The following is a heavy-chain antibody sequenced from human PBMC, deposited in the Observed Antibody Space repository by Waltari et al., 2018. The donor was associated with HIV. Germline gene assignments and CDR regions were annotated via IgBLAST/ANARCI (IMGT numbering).Heavy chain of an antibody. Sequence: QVQLQESGPGLVKPSETLSLTCSVPGGPISSYFWRWIRKPAGKGPEWIGRIYPSGGTNYSPSLKSRVTLSVDTSKNQFSLKLMSVIAADTAMYYCARGAGELQGRAFDYWGQGTLVTVSS. CDR3: ARGAGELQGRAFDY. V-gene: IGHV4-4*07. D-gene: IGHD1-7*01. CDR2: IYPSGGT. CDR1: GGPISSYF. J-gene: IGHJ4*02.